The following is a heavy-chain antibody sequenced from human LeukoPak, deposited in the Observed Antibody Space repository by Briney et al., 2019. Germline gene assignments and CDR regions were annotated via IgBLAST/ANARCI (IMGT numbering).Heavy chain of an antibody. D-gene: IGHD3-22*01. CDR2: MNPNSGHT. Sequence: ASVKVSCKASGYTFTSYDISWVRQAAGQGLEWMGWMNPNSGHTGYAQKFKGRVTMTGNTSINTAYMELSSLRSEDTAVYYCARGLRDSSSREYFQHWGQGTLVTVSS. CDR1: GYTFTSYD. J-gene: IGHJ1*01. V-gene: IGHV1-8*01. CDR3: ARGLRDSSSREYFQH.